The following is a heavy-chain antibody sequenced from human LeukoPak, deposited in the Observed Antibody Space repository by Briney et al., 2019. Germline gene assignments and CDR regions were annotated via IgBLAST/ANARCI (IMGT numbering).Heavy chain of an antibody. Sequence: GGSLRLSCAASGFTFSSHCMNWVRQAPGKGLEWVANIKQDGSEKNYVDSVKGRFTISRDNAKNSLYLQMNSLGVEDTAIYYCARDYGDSYHYGMDVWAKGPRSPSP. CDR2: IKQDGSEK. D-gene: IGHD4-17*01. V-gene: IGHV3-7*01. CDR1: GFTFSSHC. J-gene: IGHJ6*02. CDR3: ARDYGDSYHYGMDV.